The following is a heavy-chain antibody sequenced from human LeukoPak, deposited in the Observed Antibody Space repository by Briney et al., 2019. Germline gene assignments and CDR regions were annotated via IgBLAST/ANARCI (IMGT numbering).Heavy chain of an antibody. Sequence: GGSLRLSCAASEFTFNNYAMSWFRQAPGKGLEWVSVISASGGSTHHADSVKGRFTISRDNSKNTLYLQMNSLRPEDTAIYYCARSNDFWSGPLRNYYYYMDVWGKGTTVTVSS. V-gene: IGHV3-23*01. CDR3: ARSNDFWSGPLRNYYYYMDV. D-gene: IGHD3-3*01. CDR1: EFTFNNYA. CDR2: ISASGGST. J-gene: IGHJ6*03.